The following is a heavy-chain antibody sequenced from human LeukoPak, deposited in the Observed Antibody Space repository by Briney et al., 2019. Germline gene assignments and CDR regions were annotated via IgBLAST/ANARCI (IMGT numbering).Heavy chain of an antibody. V-gene: IGHV1-2*02. CDR2: ISPHSGGT. J-gene: IGHJ4*02. CDR1: GYTFTNYY. D-gene: IGHD1-26*01. CDR3: ARVDPVVGASHSYFDY. Sequence: GASVKVSCKASGYTFTNYYIHWVRQAPGQGLEWMGWISPHSGGTNYAQKFQGRVTMTRDTSISTASIELSSVTSDDTAIYFCARVDPVVGASHSYFDYWGQGTLVTVSS.